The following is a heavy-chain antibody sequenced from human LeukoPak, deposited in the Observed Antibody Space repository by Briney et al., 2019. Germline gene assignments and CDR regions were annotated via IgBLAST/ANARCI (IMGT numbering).Heavy chain of an antibody. CDR2: ISRRSTYI. J-gene: IGHJ4*02. CDR1: GFTFNDYS. V-gene: IGHV3-21*01. Sequence: GGSLTLSCAASGFTFNDYSVNWVRQAPGRGLEWVSSISRRSTYIYYADSVKGRFTISRDNAKNSLYLQMNSLRAEDTAVYYCARKASRESPPQFYYFDSWGQGTLVTVSP. CDR3: ARKASRESPPQFYYFDS. D-gene: IGHD1-26*01.